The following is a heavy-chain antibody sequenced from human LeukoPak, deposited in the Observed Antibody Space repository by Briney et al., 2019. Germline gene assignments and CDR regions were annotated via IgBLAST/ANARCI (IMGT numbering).Heavy chain of an antibody. CDR3: ANRDIVVVVAATQDY. CDR1: GFTFSSYA. CDR2: ISGSGGST. J-gene: IGHJ4*02. Sequence: GGSLRLSCAASGFTFSSYAMSWVRQAPGKGLGWVSAISGSGGSTYYADSVKGRFTISRDNSKNTLYLQMNSLRAEDTTVYYCANRDIVVVVAATQDYWGQGTLVTVSS. D-gene: IGHD2-15*01. V-gene: IGHV3-23*01.